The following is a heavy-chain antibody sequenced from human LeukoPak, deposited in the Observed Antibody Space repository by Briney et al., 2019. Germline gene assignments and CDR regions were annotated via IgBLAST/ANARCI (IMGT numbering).Heavy chain of an antibody. CDR1: GYSISSGYY. D-gene: IGHD5-12*01. CDR2: IYHSGST. V-gene: IGHV4-38-2*02. Sequence: SETLSLTCTVSGYSISSGYYWGWIRQPPGKGLEWIGSIYHSGSTYYNPSLKSRVTISVDTSKNQFSLKLSSVTAADTAVYYCARSGPKGYYYYYMDVWGKGTTVTVSS. CDR3: ARSGPKGYYYYYMDV. J-gene: IGHJ6*03.